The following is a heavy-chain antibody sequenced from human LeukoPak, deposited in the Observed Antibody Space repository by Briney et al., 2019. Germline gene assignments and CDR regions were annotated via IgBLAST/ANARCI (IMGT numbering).Heavy chain of an antibody. CDR2: INPNSGGT. CDR1: GYTFTSYD. CDR3: ARDSPGNYDILTGYYPYFDY. V-gene: IGHV1-2*06. D-gene: IGHD3-9*01. J-gene: IGHJ4*02. Sequence: ASVKVSCKASGYTFTSYDINWVRQAPGQGLEWMGRINPNSGGTNYAQKFQGRVTMTRDTSISTAYMELGRLRSDDTAVYYCARDSPGNYDILTGYYPYFDYWGQGTLVSVSS.